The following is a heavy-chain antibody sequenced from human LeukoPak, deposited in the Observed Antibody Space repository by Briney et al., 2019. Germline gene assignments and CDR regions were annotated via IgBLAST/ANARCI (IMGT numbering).Heavy chain of an antibody. CDR2: INGGGGST. J-gene: IGHJ4*02. Sequence: GGSLRLSCAAAGFTFSSYAMNWVRQAPGKGLEWVSAINGGGGSTYYADSVKGRFTISRDNSKNTLYLQMNSLRGDDTAVYYCAKTVATIGFGHYFDYWGQGTLVTVSS. V-gene: IGHV3-23*01. CDR3: AKTVATIGFGHYFDY. D-gene: IGHD5-12*01. CDR1: GFTFSSYA.